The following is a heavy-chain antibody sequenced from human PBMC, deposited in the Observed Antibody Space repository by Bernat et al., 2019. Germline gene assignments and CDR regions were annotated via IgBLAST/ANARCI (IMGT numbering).Heavy chain of an antibody. V-gene: IGHV3-11*06. J-gene: IGHJ5*02. CDR3: AGVVGAAYNWFDP. CDR1: GFTFSDYY. D-gene: IGHD1-26*01. Sequence: QVQLVESGGGLVKPGGSLRLSCAASGFTFSDYYMSWIRQAPGKGLEWVSYISSSSSYTNYADSVKGRFTISRDNAKNSLYLQMNSLRAEDTAVYYCAGVVGAAYNWFDPWGQGTLVTVSS. CDR2: ISSSSSYT.